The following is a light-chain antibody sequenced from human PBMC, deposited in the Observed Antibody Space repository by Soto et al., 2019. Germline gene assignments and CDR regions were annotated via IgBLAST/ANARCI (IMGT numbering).Light chain of an antibody. V-gene: IGKV1-5*01. J-gene: IGKJ2*01. Sequence: QLAQSPSTLSASVGDSLTVTCRASRSIGTWLAWYQQKLGKGPKILIYDGSRLHGGAPQRLSGSGSGTELNLTISRLQPDDFATYYCHQYNTDSNTFGQGTKVDI. CDR3: HQYNTDSNT. CDR1: RSIGTW. CDR2: DGS.